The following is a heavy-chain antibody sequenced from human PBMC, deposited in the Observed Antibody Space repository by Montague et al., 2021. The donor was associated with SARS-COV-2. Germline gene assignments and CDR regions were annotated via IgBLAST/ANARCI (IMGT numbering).Heavy chain of an antibody. CDR1: GGSISSSSYY. Sequence: SETLSLTCTVSGGSISSSSYYWGWLRQPPGKGLEWIGSIYYSGSTYYNPSLKSPVTISVDTSKNQFSLKLSSVTAADTAVYYCARREDYYGSGSYPNWGQGTLVTVSS. CDR3: ARREDYYGSGSYPN. V-gene: IGHV4-39*01. D-gene: IGHD3-10*01. CDR2: IYYSGST. J-gene: IGHJ4*02.